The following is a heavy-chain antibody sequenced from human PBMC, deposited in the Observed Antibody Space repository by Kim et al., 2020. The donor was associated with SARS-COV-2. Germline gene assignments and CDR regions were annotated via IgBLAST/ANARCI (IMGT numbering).Heavy chain of an antibody. CDR3: ASEEECSSTSCYHFFDY. D-gene: IGHD2-2*01. J-gene: IGHJ4*02. CDR1: GGTFSSYA. V-gene: IGHV1-69*13. CDR2: GIPIFGTG. Sequence: SVKVSCKASGGTFSSYAISWVRQAPGQGRGVCGGGIPIFGTGFDAVKFQGRVTITADESTSTAYMELSSLRSEDTAVYYCASEEECSSTSCYHFFDYWGQGNL.